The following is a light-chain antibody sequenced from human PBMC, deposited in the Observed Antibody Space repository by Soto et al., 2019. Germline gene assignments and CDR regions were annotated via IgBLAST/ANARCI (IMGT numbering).Light chain of an antibody. CDR3: QQYNTYPLT. J-gene: IGKJ4*01. Sequence: DIQMTQSPSTLSASVGDRVTITCRASQSISTWLAWYQQKPGKAPKLLIYKASSLEGGVPARFSGSGPGTEFNITISSLQPDDFATYYCQQYNTYPLTFGGGTTVDTK. CDR1: QSISTW. CDR2: KAS. V-gene: IGKV1-5*03.